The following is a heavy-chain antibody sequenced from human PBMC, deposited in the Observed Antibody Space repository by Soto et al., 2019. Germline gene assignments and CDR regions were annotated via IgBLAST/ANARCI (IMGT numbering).Heavy chain of an antibody. CDR1: GFTFSSYS. V-gene: IGHV3-48*02. J-gene: IGHJ6*02. CDR2: ISSSSSTI. CDR3: AREPGEEYSGYLSGGHPGYGMDV. D-gene: IGHD5-12*01. Sequence: GGSLRLSCAASGFTFSSYSMNWVRQAPGKGLEWVSYISSSSSTIYYADSVKGRFTISRDNAKNSLYLQMNSLRDEDTAVYYCAREPGEEYSGYLSGGHPGYGMDVWGQGTTVTVSS.